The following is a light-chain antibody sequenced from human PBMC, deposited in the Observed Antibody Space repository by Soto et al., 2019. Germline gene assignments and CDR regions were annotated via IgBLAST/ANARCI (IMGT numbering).Light chain of an antibody. CDR2: LNSDGSH. Sequence: QLVLTQSPSASASLGASVKLTRTLSSGHSNYAIAWHQQQSEKGPRYLMKLNSDGSHSKGDGIPDRFSGSSSGAERYLTIAGLQSEDEADYYCQTWGSGIVVFGGGTKVTVL. J-gene: IGLJ2*01. CDR3: QTWGSGIVV. V-gene: IGLV4-69*01. CDR1: SGHSNYA.